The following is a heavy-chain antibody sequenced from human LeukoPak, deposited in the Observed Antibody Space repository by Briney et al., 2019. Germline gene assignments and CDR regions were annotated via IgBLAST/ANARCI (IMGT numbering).Heavy chain of an antibody. D-gene: IGHD2-2*02. CDR3: ARWGYCSSTSCYNDY. CDR1: GGSFSGYY. V-gene: IGHV4-34*01. Sequence: PSETLSLTCAVYGGSFSGYYWSWIRQPPGKGLEWIGEINHSGSTNYNPSLKSRVTISVDTSKNQFSLKLSSVTAADTAVYYCARWGYCSSTSCYNDYWGQGTLVTVSS. CDR2: INHSGST. J-gene: IGHJ4*02.